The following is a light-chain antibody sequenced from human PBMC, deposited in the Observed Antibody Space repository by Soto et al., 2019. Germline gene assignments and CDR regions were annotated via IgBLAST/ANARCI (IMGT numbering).Light chain of an antibody. J-gene: IGKJ2*01. V-gene: IGKV3-11*01. CDR3: QQRRTWPPYT. Sequence: EVVLTQSPATLSLSPGERATLSCRASQSVSTYLGWYQQRPGQAPRLLIYDASNRATGIPARFSGSGSGTDFPPTTTSLEPEVFAVYYCQQRRTWPPYTFGQGTKLEIK. CDR2: DAS. CDR1: QSVSTY.